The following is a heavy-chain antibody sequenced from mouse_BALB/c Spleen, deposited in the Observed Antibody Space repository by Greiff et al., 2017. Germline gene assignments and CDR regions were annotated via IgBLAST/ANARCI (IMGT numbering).Heavy chain of an antibody. CDR3: ARLGTTVVMDY. Sequence: DVQLVESGGGLVKPGGSLKLSCAASGFAFSSYDMSWVRQTPEKRLEWVAYISSGGGSTYYPDTVKGRFTISRDNAKNTLYLQMSSLKSEDTAMYYCARLGTTVVMDYWGQGTSVTVSS. J-gene: IGHJ4*01. D-gene: IGHD1-1*01. CDR2: ISSGGGST. CDR1: GFAFSSYD. V-gene: IGHV5-12-1*01.